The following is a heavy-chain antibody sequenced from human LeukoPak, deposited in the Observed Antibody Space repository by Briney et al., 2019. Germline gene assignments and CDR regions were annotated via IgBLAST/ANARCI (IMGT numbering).Heavy chain of an antibody. CDR1: GFTFSSCA. V-gene: IGHV3-23*01. CDR2: VSGSGGNN. J-gene: IGHJ4*02. D-gene: IGHD5-18*01. Sequence: GGSLRPSCAASGFTFSSCAMSWVRQAPGKGLEWVSAVSGSGGNNHDADSVRGRFTISSDNPKHTLYLQMNSLRAADTAVYYCAKTLGYTYGYVENWGRETLVTVSS. CDR3: AKTLGYTYGYVEN.